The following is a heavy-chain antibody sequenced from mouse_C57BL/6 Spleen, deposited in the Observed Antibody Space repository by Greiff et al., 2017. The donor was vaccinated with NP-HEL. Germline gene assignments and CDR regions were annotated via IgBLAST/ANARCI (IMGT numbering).Heavy chain of an antibody. CDR3: ARDYDYSWFAY. CDR2: INPNNGGT. CDR1: GYTFTDYY. V-gene: IGHV1-26*01. Sequence: VQLQQSGPELVKPGASVKISCKASGYTFTDYYMNWVKQSHGKSLEWIGDINPNNGGTSYNQKFKGKATLTVDKSSSTAYMELRSLTSEDSAVYYCARDYDYSWFAYWGQGTLVTVSA. J-gene: IGHJ3*01. D-gene: IGHD2-4*01.